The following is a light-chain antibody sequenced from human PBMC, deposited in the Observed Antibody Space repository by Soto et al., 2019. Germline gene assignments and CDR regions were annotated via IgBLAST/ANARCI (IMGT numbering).Light chain of an antibody. CDR1: SSDVGSYNL. CDR2: EGS. J-gene: IGLJ3*02. CDR3: CSYAGSRNFWV. V-gene: IGLV2-23*01. Sequence: QSVLTQPASVSGSPGQSITISCTGTSSDVGSYNLVSWYQHHPGKAPKVIIYEGSKRPSGVSNRFSGSKSGNTASLTISGLQAEDEADYFCCSYAGSRNFWVFGGGTKLTVL.